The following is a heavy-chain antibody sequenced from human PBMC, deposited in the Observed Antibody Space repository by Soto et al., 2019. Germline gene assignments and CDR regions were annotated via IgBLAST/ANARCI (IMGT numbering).Heavy chain of an antibody. J-gene: IGHJ6*03. CDR2: ISSSSSYI. CDR1: GFTFSSYS. V-gene: IGHV3-21*01. Sequence: GGSLRLSCAASGFTFSSYSMNWVRQAPGKGLEWVSSISSSSSYIYYADSVKGRFTISRDNAKNSLYLQMNSLRAEDTAVYYCASRNCSSTSCYLDYYYYYMDVWGKGTTVTVSS. D-gene: IGHD2-2*01. CDR3: ASRNCSSTSCYLDYYYYYMDV.